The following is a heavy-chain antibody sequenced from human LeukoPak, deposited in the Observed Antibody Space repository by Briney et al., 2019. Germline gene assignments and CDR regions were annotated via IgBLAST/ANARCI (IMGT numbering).Heavy chain of an antibody. D-gene: IGHD6-19*01. V-gene: IGHV3-30-3*01. CDR2: ISYDGSNK. CDR1: GFSFSEYS. CDR3: AKDRAITVAGTGLDY. Sequence: GGSLRLSCAASGFSFSEYSMHWVRQAPGKGLEWVAIISYDGSNKRYADSVKGRFIISRDNSKNTLYLQMNSLGTEDTAVYFCAKDRAITVAGTGLDYWGQGALVTVSS. J-gene: IGHJ4*02.